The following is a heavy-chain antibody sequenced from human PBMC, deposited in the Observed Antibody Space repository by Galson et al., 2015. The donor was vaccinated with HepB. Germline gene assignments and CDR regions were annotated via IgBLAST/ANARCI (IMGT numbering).Heavy chain of an antibody. Sequence: SLRLSCAASGFTFSSYAMSWVRQAAGKGLEWVSAISGSGGTTHDADSAKGRFTISRDNSKNTLYLQMNSLRAEDTAVYYCAKFFGLFARPPAVIPAATTADWYAMDVWGQGTTVTVSS. CDR1: GFTFSSYA. D-gene: IGHD2-2*01. CDR3: AKFFGLFARPPAVIPAATTADWYAMDV. V-gene: IGHV3-23*01. J-gene: IGHJ6*02. CDR2: ISGSGGTT.